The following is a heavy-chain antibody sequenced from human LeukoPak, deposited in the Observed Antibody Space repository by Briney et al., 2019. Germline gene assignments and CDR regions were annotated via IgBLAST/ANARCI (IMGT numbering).Heavy chain of an antibody. J-gene: IGHJ4*02. CDR1: GGSISSGSYY. Sequence: SETLSLTCSVSGGSISSGSYYWSWIRQPAGRGLEWIGRIYTSGSTDYNPSLKSRVTISVDMSKNQFSLRLTSVTAADTAVYYCAETHRGYFDYWGQGALVTVSS. D-gene: IGHD5-12*01. CDR2: IYTSGST. V-gene: IGHV4-61*02. CDR3: AETHRGYFDY.